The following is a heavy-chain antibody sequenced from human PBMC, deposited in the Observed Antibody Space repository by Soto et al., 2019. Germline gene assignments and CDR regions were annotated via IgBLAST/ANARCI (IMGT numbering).Heavy chain of an antibody. J-gene: IGHJ4*02. CDR2: ITAGGDT. Sequence: EVQLVESGGGLVQPGGSLRLSCAASGFTFKNYDMHWVRQGRGKGLEWVSGITAGGDTFYPGSVKGRFTISRENAWNSVYLQMNGLSAGDTAVYYCARVERGAAGWYHIAYGGQGTLVTVSS. D-gene: IGHD6-19*01. V-gene: IGHV3-13*04. CDR3: ARVERGAAGWYHIAY. CDR1: GFTFKNYD.